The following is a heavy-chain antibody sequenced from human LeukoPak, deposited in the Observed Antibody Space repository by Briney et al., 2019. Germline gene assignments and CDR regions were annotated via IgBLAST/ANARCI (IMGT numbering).Heavy chain of an antibody. Sequence: GRSLRLFCAASGFTFDDYAMHWVRQAPGKGLEWVSGISWTSGSMAYADSVKGRFTISRDNAKNSLYLQMNSLRTEDTALYYCAKARALTGRYYFDYWGQGTLVTVSS. CDR2: ISWTSGSM. V-gene: IGHV3-9*01. CDR1: GFTFDDYA. D-gene: IGHD3-9*01. CDR3: AKARALTGRYYFDY. J-gene: IGHJ4*02.